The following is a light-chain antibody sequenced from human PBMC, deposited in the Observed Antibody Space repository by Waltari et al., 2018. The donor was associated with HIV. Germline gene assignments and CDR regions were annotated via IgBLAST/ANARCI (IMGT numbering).Light chain of an antibody. CDR1: QSLLHSNGYNY. V-gene: IGKV2-28*01. CDR2: LGS. CDR3: MQALQTLGT. J-gene: IGKJ1*01. Sequence: DIVMTQSPLSLPVTPGEPASISCRSSQSLLHSNGYNYLDWYRQKPGQSPQLLIYLGSNRASGVPDRFSGSGSGTDFTLKISRVEAEDVGVYYCMQALQTLGTFGQGTKVEIK.